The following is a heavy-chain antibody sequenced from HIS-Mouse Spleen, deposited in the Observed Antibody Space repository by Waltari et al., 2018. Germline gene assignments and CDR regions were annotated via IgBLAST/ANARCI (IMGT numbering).Heavy chain of an antibody. D-gene: IGHD1-26*01. J-gene: IGHJ4*02. CDR3: VRAAPSGSYYFDY. CDR2: INHSGST. Sequence: QVQLQQWGAGLLKPSETLSLTCAVYGGSFSGYYWSWIRQPPGKGLEWIGEINHSGSTNYNPSLKSRVTISVDTSKNQFSLKLSSVTAADTAVYYCVRAAPSGSYYFDYWGQGTLVTVSS. V-gene: IGHV4-34*01. CDR1: GGSFSGYY.